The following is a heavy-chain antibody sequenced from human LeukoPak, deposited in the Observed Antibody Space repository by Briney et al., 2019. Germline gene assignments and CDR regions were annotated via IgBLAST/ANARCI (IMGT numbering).Heavy chain of an antibody. Sequence: PSETLSLTCTVSGGSISSSSYYWGWIRQPPGKGLEWIGSIYYSGSTYYNPTLKSRVTISVDTSKNQFSLKLSSVTAADTAVYYCASDGYCSSTSCYTGIGWGRPHTHNWFDPWGQGTLVTVSS. CDR3: ASDGYCSSTSCYTGIGWGRPHTHNWFDP. J-gene: IGHJ5*02. CDR1: GGSISSSSYY. CDR2: IYYSGST. V-gene: IGHV4-39*07. D-gene: IGHD2-2*02.